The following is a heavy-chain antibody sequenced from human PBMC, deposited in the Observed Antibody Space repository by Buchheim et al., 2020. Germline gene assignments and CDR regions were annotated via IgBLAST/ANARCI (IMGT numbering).Heavy chain of an antibody. Sequence: QVQLQQWGAGLLKPSETLSLTCAVYGGSFSGYYWSWIRQPPGKGLEWIGEINHSGSTNYNPSLKRRVTISVDTSKNQFSLKLSSVTAADTAVYYCARVGKIAARKYNWFDPWGQGTL. CDR1: GGSFSGYY. J-gene: IGHJ5*02. V-gene: IGHV4-34*01. CDR3: ARVGKIAARKYNWFDP. D-gene: IGHD6-6*01. CDR2: INHSGST.